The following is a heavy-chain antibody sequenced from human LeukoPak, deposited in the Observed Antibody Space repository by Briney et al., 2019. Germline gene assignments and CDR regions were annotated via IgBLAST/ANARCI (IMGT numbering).Heavy chain of an antibody. CDR3: AKALGYCSSTSCHLGY. J-gene: IGHJ4*02. Sequence: PGGSLRLSCAASGFTFSSYGMHWVRQAPGKGLEWVAFIRYDGSNKYYADSVKGRFTISRDNSKNTLYLQMNSLRAEDTAVYYCAKALGYCSSTSCHLGYWGQGTLVTVSS. D-gene: IGHD2-2*01. CDR1: GFTFSSYG. CDR2: IRYDGSNK. V-gene: IGHV3-30*02.